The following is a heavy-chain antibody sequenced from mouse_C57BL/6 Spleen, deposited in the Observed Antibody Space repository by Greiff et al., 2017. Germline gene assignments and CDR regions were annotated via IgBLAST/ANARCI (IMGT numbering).Heavy chain of an antibody. CDR2: INPNDGTT. CDR1: GYTFTDYN. J-gene: IGHJ2*01. V-gene: IGHV1-39*01. CDR3: SRNGYGCPFFDY. D-gene: IGHD1-1*01. Sequence: EVQLQQSGPELVKPGASVKISCKASGYTFTDYNMNWVKQSNGKSLEWIGVINPNDGTTSYNQKFKGKATLTVDQSSSTAYMQLISLTFEDSSVYYCSRNGYGCPFFDYWGPGTTLTVSS.